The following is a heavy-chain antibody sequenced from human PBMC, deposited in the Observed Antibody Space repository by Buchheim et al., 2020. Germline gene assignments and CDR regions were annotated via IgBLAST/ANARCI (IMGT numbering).Heavy chain of an antibody. CDR2: IYYSGST. CDR3: ARWYYDILTGNNWFDP. Sequence: QVQLQESGPGLVKPSETLSLTCTVSGCSISSYYWRWIRQPPGKGLEWIGYIYYSGSTNYNPSLKSRVTISVDTSKNHFSLKLSSVTAADTAVYYCARWYYDILTGNNWFDPWGQGTL. CDR1: GCSISSYY. V-gene: IGHV4-59*01. J-gene: IGHJ5*02. D-gene: IGHD3-9*01.